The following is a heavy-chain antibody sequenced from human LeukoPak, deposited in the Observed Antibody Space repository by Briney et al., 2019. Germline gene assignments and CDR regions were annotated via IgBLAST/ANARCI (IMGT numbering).Heavy chain of an antibody. CDR1: GFTFSSYD. CDR2: ISSSGTTI. V-gene: IGHV3-48*03. J-gene: IGHJ6*03. D-gene: IGHD3-22*01. CDR3: ARATYYYDSSTYDYYYYYMDV. Sequence: GGSLRLSCAASGFTFSSYDMNWVRQAPGKGLEWVSCISSSGTTIYYADSVKGRFTISRDNAKNSLYLQMNSLRAEDTAVYYCARATYYYDSSTYDYYYYYMDVWGKGTTVTVSS.